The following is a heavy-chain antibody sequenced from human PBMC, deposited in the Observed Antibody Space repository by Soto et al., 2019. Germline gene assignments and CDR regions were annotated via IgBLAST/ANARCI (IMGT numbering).Heavy chain of an antibody. V-gene: IGHV1-18*01. CDR1: GYTFTSYG. Sequence: ASVKVSCKASGYTFTSYGISWVRQAPGQGLEWMGWISAYNGNTNYAQKVQGRVTMTTDTSTSTAYMELRSLRSDDTVVYYCARDSFDFWSGPLGMDVWGQGTTVTVSS. CDR3: ARDSFDFWSGPLGMDV. J-gene: IGHJ6*02. CDR2: ISAYNGNT. D-gene: IGHD3-3*01.